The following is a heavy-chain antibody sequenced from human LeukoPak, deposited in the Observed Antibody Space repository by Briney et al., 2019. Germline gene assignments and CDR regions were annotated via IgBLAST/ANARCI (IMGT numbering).Heavy chain of an antibody. CDR2: NYTGDSDN. CDR1: GSIFTSYW. Sequence: PGAPLQISSEGSGSIFTSYWIGGGRQLPGKGEGGMGINYTGDSDNKYSPSFQGQVTISADKSISTAYLQWSSLKASDTAMYYCARLLARGYSYGYSSISGAIDYWGQGTLVTVSS. CDR3: ARLLARGYSYGYSSISGAIDY. V-gene: IGHV5-51*01. D-gene: IGHD5-18*01. J-gene: IGHJ4*02.